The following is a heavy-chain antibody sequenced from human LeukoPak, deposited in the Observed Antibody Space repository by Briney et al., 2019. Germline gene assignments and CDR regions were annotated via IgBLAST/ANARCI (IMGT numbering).Heavy chain of an antibody. CDR3: ASGRPIAAAADY. CDR1: GFTFSSYA. D-gene: IGHD6-13*01. J-gene: IGHJ4*02. Sequence: GGSLRLSCAASGFTFSSYAMHWVRQAPGKGLEWVAVISYDGSNKYYADSVKGRFTISRDNSKNTLYLQMNSLRAEDTAVYYCASGRPIAAAADYWGQGTLVTVSS. CDR2: ISYDGSNK. V-gene: IGHV3-30-3*01.